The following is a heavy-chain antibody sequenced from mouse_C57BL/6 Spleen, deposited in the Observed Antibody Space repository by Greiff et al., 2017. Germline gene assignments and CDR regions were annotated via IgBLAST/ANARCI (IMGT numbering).Heavy chain of an antibody. CDR3: ARVYDGYLLDY. J-gene: IGHJ2*01. Sequence: EVKLVESGGDLVKPGGSLKLSCAASGFTFSSYGMSWVRQTPDKRLEWVATISSGGSYTYYPDSVKGRFTISRDNAKNTLYLQMSSLKSEDTAMYYCARVYDGYLLDYWGQGTTLTVSS. CDR1: GFTFSSYG. D-gene: IGHD2-3*01. CDR2: ISSGGSYT. V-gene: IGHV5-6*01.